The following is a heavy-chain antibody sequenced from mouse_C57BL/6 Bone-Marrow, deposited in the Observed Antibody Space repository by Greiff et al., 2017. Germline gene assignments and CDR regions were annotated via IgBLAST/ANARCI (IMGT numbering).Heavy chain of an antibody. CDR3: ARSDYYYYGSSYDY. D-gene: IGHD1-1*01. CDR1: GYTFTSYW. CDR2: IYPGSGST. J-gene: IGHJ2*01. V-gene: IGHV1-55*01. Sequence: QVQLQQPGAELVKPGASVKMSCKASGYTFTSYWITWVKQRPGQGLEWIGEIYPGSGSTNYNEKFKSKATLTVDTSSSTAYMQLISLTSEDSAVYYCARSDYYYYGSSYDYWGQGTTLTVSS.